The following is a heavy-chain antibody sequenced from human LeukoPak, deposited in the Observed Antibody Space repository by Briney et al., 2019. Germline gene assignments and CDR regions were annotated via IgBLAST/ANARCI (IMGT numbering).Heavy chain of an antibody. Sequence: GRSLRLSCAASGFTFDDYAMHWVRQAPGKGLEWVSGISWNSGSIGYADSVKGRFTISRDNAKNSLYLQMNSLRAEDTALYYCAKSLRYFDWSTHSFDYWGQGTLVTVSS. CDR2: ISWNSGSI. J-gene: IGHJ4*02. CDR3: AKSLRYFDWSTHSFDY. CDR1: GFTFDDYA. D-gene: IGHD3-9*01. V-gene: IGHV3-9*01.